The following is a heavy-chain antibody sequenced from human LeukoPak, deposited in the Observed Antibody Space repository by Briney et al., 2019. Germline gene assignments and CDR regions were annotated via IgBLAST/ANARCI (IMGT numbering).Heavy chain of an antibody. Sequence: GGSLRLSCAASGFTFSTYGMHWVRQAPGKGPEWVAVISYDGRSKFYGDSVKGRFTISRDNSENTLYLQMNSLTAEDTAVYYCARGLVSAYGSGTYYFDSWGQGSLVTVSS. D-gene: IGHD3-10*01. J-gene: IGHJ4*02. V-gene: IGHV3-30*03. CDR3: ARGLVSAYGSGTYYFDS. CDR2: ISYDGRSK. CDR1: GFTFSTYG.